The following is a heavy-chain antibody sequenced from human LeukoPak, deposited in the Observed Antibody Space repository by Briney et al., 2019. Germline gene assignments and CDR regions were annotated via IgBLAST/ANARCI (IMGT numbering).Heavy chain of an antibody. J-gene: IGHJ4*02. V-gene: IGHV3-30*04. D-gene: IGHD3-22*01. CDR3: ARAYYYDSSGYYLWDY. CDR1: GFTFSSYA. CDR2: ISYDENNK. Sequence: GGSLRLSCAASGFTFSSYAMHWVRQAPGKGLEWVAVISYDENNKYYADSVKGRFTISRGNSKNTLYLQMNSLRAEDTAVYYCARAYYYDSSGYYLWDYWGQGTPVTVSS.